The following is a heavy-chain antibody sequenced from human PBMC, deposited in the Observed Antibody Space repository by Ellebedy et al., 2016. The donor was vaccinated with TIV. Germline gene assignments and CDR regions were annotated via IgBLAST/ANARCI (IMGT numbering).Heavy chain of an antibody. Sequence: GESLKISCAASGFTFSSYAMNWVRQAPGKGLEWVSGISGPGNSPYYADSVKGRLTISRDNSENTLYLQMNSLRAEDTAVYYCAKGVVFWYGGNDYWGQGTLVSVSS. CDR1: GFTFSSYA. V-gene: IGHV3-23*01. J-gene: IGHJ4*02. CDR3: AKGVVFWYGGNDY. CDR2: ISGPGNSP. D-gene: IGHD4-23*01.